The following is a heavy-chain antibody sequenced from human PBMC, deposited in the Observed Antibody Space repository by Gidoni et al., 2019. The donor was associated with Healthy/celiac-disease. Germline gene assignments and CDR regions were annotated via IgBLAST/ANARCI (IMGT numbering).Heavy chain of an antibody. CDR3: ARSSGWYKNWFDP. CDR2: IYYSGST. CDR1: VCSISSYY. V-gene: IGHV4-59*08. Sequence: QVQLLASCPGLVKPSSTLSVPCSVSVCSISSYYWSWIRQPPGKGLEWIGYIYYSGSTNYNPSHKSRVTISVDTAKNQYSRKLSSVTAAETAVYYCARSSGWYKNWFDPWGQGTLVTVSS. J-gene: IGHJ5*02. D-gene: IGHD6-19*01.